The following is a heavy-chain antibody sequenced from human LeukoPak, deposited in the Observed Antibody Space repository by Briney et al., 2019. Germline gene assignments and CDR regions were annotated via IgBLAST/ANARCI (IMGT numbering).Heavy chain of an antibody. CDR2: INPNSGGT. CDR1: GYTFTGYY. Sequence: ASVKVSCKASGYTFTGYYMHWVRQAPGQGLEWMGWINPNSGGTNYAQRFQGRVTMTRDTSISTAYMELSRLRSDDTAVYYCASGRDGYNRGAFDIWGQGTMVTVSS. D-gene: IGHD5-24*01. CDR3: ASGRDGYNRGAFDI. J-gene: IGHJ3*02. V-gene: IGHV1-2*02.